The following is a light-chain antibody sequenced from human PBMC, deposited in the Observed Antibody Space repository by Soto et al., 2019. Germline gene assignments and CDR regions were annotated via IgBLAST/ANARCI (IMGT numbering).Light chain of an antibody. J-gene: IGKJ1*01. CDR3: QQYNNWPLT. V-gene: IGKV3-15*01. Sequence: EIVMTQSPAILSVSPGERATLSCRASQSISRNLAWYQQKPGQAPRLLIYAASTRATGLPARFSGSGSGTEFTLTISSLQSEDFAVYSCQQYNNWPLTFGQGTKVDIK. CDR1: QSISRN. CDR2: AAS.